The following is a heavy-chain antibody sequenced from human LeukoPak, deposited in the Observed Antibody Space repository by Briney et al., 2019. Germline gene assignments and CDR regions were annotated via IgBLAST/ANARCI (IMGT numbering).Heavy chain of an antibody. Sequence: AGGSLRLSCAASGFTFSSSWMSWVRQAPEKGLEWVANIKPDGSEKHYVDSVKGRFTISRDNAKNSLYLQMNSLRAEDTALYYCAKDMGAGQWLGYYFDYWGQGTLVTVSS. V-gene: IGHV3-7*03. D-gene: IGHD6-19*01. CDR1: GFTFSSSW. J-gene: IGHJ4*02. CDR3: AKDMGAGQWLGYYFDY. CDR2: IKPDGSEK.